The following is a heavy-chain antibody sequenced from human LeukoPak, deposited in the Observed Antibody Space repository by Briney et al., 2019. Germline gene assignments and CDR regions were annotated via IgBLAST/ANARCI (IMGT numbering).Heavy chain of an antibody. V-gene: IGHV3-74*01. D-gene: IGHD5-18*01. CDR3: ARDGYSYGSAYFDY. CDR2: INSDGSGS. Sequence: GGSLRLSCAASGFTFSSYWMHWVRQAPGKGLVWVSRINSDGSGSSYADSVKGRFTISRDNAKNTLYLQMNSLRAEDTAVYYCARDGYSYGSAYFDYWGQGTLVTVSS. J-gene: IGHJ4*02. CDR1: GFTFSSYW.